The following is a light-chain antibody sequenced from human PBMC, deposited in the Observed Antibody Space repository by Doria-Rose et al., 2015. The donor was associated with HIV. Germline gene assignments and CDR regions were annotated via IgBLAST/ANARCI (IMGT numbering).Light chain of an antibody. CDR1: QSFSSTY. Sequence: TQSPGTLSLSPGERATLSCRASQSFSSTYLAWYQQKPGQAPSLLIYDGSTMATGIPDRFSASGSGTDFTLTINRLEPEDFALYYCQQYGTSWTFGQGTKVEI. CDR3: QQYGTSWT. J-gene: IGKJ1*01. V-gene: IGKV3-20*01. CDR2: DGS.